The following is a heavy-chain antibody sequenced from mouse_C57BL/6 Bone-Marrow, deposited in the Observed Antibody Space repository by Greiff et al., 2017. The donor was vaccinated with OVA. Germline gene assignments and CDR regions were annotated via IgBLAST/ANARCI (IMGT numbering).Heavy chain of an antibody. Sequence: EVKLMESEGGLVQPGSSMKLSCTASGFTFSDYYMAWVHQVPEKGLEWVANINYDGSSTYYLDSLKSRFIISRDNAKNILYLQMSSLKSEDTATYYCARGDYGSSFGDYWGQGTTLTVSS. V-gene: IGHV5-16*01. CDR3: ARGDYGSSFGDY. CDR1: GFTFSDYY. J-gene: IGHJ2*01. D-gene: IGHD1-1*01. CDR2: INYDGSST.